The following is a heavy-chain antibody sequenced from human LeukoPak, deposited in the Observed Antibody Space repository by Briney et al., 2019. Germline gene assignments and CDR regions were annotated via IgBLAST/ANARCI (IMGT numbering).Heavy chain of an antibody. CDR3: AKEGFTYYYDSSGYSLDY. CDR2: ISGSGGST. CDR1: GFTFSSYA. V-gene: IGHV3-23*01. D-gene: IGHD3-22*01. J-gene: IGHJ4*02. Sequence: GGSLRLSCAASGFTFSSYAMSWVRQAPGKGLEWVSAISGSGGSTYYADSVKGRFTISRDNSKNTLYLQMNSLRAEDTAVYYCAKEGFTYYYDSSGYSLDYWGQGTLVTVPS.